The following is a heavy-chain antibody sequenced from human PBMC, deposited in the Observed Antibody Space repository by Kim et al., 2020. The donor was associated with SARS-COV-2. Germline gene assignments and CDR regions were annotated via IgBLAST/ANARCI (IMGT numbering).Heavy chain of an antibody. CDR3: STSGAYCSGGFCYFENLYGLDV. J-gene: IGHJ6*02. V-gene: IGHV3-73*01. Sequence: GGSLRLSCAASGFTFSGSAIHWVRQASGKGLEWIGRIRSKADSYATGYGESVRGRFTISRDDSKNTAYLQMNSLKTEDTAVYYCSTSGAYCSGGFCYFENLYGLDVWGQGTTVTVSS. CDR1: GFTFSGSA. CDR2: IRSKADSYAT. D-gene: IGHD2-15*01.